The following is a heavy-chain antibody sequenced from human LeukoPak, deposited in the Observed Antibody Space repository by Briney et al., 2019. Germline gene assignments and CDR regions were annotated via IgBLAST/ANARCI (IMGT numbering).Heavy chain of an antibody. V-gene: IGHV4-4*07. CDR1: GGPISSYY. CDR3: ARDSGTTGEVKFEP. D-gene: IGHD3-10*01. Sequence: SETLSLTCTVSGGPISSYYLRWIRQPAGKGLEWIGRIYSRGTTYNPSLKDRVTMSADTSRNHVSLTLNSVTAADTAVYYCARDSGTTGEVKFEPWGQGTLVTVSS. J-gene: IGHJ5*02. CDR2: IYSRGT.